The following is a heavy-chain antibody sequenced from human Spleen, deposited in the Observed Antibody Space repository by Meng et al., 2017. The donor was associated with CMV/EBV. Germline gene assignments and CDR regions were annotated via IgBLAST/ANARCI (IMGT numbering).Heavy chain of an antibody. CDR3: AREYCSSTSCPLDY. J-gene: IGHJ4*02. V-gene: IGHV3-21*01. CDR1: GFTFSSYS. CDR2: ISSSSSYI. D-gene: IGHD2-2*01. Sequence: SGFTFSSYSMNWVRQAPGKGLEWVSSISSSSSYIYYADSVKGRFTISRDNAKNSLYLQMNSLRAEDTAVYYCAREYCSSTSCPLDYWGQGTLVTVSS.